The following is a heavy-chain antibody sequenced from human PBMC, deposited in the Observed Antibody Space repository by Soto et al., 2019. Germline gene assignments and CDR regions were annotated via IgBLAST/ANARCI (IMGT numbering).Heavy chain of an antibody. Sequence: RGGSLKISCKGSGYSFTSYWIGWVRQMPGKGLEWMGIIYPGDSDTRYSPSFQGQVTISADKSISTAYLQWSSLKASDTAMYYCARCEDTYYYGSGREYNWFDPWGQGTLVTVSS. CDR1: GYSFTSYW. D-gene: IGHD3-10*01. V-gene: IGHV5-51*01. J-gene: IGHJ5*02. CDR3: ARCEDTYYYGSGREYNWFDP. CDR2: IYPGDSDT.